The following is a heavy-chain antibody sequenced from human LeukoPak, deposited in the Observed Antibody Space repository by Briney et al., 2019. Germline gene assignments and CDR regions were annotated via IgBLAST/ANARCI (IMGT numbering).Heavy chain of an antibody. CDR3: ARDGSPYCSSTSCYAH. CDR1: GFTVSSNY. J-gene: IGHJ4*02. V-gene: IGHV3-66*01. CDR2: IYSGGST. D-gene: IGHD2-2*01. Sequence: GGSLRLSCAASGFTVSSNYMSWVRQAPGKGLEWVSVIYSGGSTYYADSVKGRFTISRDNSKNTLYLQMNSLRAEDTAVYYCARDGSPYCSSTSCYAHWSQGTLVTVSS.